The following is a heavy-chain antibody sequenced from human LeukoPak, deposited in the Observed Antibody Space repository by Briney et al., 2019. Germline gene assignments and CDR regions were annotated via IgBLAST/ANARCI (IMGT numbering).Heavy chain of an antibody. V-gene: IGHV1-2*02. D-gene: IGHD3-16*02. CDR3: ARTLFEWGSYRDAFDM. CDR1: GYTFTNYY. Sequence: ASVKVSCKASGYTFTNYYMHWARQAPGQGLEWMGWINPNTGGTKCAQKFQDRVTVIRDTSISTAYMELSRLRSDDTAVYYCARTLFEWGSYRDAFDMWGQGTKVTVSS. J-gene: IGHJ3*02. CDR2: INPNTGGT.